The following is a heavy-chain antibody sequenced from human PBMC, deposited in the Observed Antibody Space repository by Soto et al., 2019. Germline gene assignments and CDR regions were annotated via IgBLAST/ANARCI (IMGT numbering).Heavy chain of an antibody. J-gene: IGHJ4*02. D-gene: IGHD2-21*02. Sequence: QVQLQQWGAGLLKPSETLSLTCAVHGGSFSGFYWTWIRQPPGKGLEWIGEINHSGSSNYNPPLKSRVTMSLDTSRNQFSLSLNSVTAADTAVYYCARRYGDPSSSTGFDYWGQGTLVSVSS. CDR1: GGSFSGFY. CDR3: ARRYGDPSSSTGFDY. CDR2: INHSGSS. V-gene: IGHV4-34*01.